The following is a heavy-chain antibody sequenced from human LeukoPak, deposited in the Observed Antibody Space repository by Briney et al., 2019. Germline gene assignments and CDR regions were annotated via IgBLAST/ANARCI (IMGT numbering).Heavy chain of an antibody. J-gene: IGHJ4*02. Sequence: GGSLRLSCAASGFTFSSYGMHWVRQAPGKGLEWVAFIRYDGSNKYYADSVKGRFTISRDNSKNTLYLQMNSLRAEDTAVYYCAKDIVVVGDGGDYWGQGTLVTVSS. CDR2: IRYDGSNK. CDR3: AKDIVVVGDGGDY. D-gene: IGHD2-2*01. V-gene: IGHV3-30*02. CDR1: GFTFSSYG.